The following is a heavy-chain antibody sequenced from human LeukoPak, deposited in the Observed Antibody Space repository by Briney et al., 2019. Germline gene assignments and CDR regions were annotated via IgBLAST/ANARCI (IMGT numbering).Heavy chain of an antibody. CDR3: AREEIAVGGPPPRWFDS. Sequence: SETLSLTCTVSGGSISSYYWSWIRQPAGKGLEWIGRIYTSGSTNYNPSLKSRVTISVDKSKNQFSLKLSSVTAADTAVYYCAREEIAVGGPPPRWFDSWGQGTLVTVSS. D-gene: IGHD6-19*01. CDR2: IYTSGST. J-gene: IGHJ5*01. CDR1: GGSISSYY. V-gene: IGHV4-4*07.